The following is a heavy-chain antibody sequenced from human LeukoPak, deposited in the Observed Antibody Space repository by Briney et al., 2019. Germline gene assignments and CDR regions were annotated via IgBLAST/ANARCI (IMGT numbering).Heavy chain of an antibody. CDR1: GGSFSGYY. J-gene: IGHJ5*02. CDR3: ARGYSSSWYVPYNWFDP. Sequence: SETLSLTCAVYGGSFSGYYWSWIRQPPGKGLEWIGEINHSGSTNYNPSLKSRVTISVDTSKNQFSLKLSSVTAADTAVYYCARGYSSSWYVPYNWFDPWGQGTLVTVSS. V-gene: IGHV4-34*01. D-gene: IGHD6-13*01. CDR2: INHSGST.